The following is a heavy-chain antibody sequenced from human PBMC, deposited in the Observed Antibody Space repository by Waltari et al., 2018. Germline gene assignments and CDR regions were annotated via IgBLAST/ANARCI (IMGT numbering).Heavy chain of an antibody. CDR3: ARLGDGDYYYYYYYYMDV. CDR2: ICYDGDEK. CDR1: GFDFRSYG. Sequence: QVQLVESGGGVVQPGKSLRLSCAASGFDFRSYGMPWVRPAPGKGLEWVSFICYDGDEKYYAGSGKGRFTISRDNSKNTVFLQIDSLRVEETAVYYCARLGDGDYYYYYYYYMDVWGKGTAVTVSS. J-gene: IGHJ6*03. V-gene: IGHV3-33*01. D-gene: IGHD4-17*01.